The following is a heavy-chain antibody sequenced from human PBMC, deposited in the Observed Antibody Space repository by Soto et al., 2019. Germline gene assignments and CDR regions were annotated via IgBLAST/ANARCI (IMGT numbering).Heavy chain of an antibody. CDR1: GFTFSSYA. V-gene: IGHV3-23*01. CDR2: ISGSGGST. D-gene: IGHD3-22*01. Sequence: GGSLRLSCAASGFTFSSYAMSWVRQAPGKGLEWVSAISGSGGSTYYADSVKGRFTISRDNSKNTLYLQMNSLRAEDTAVYYCATIVARYDSSGPDYWGQGTLVTVSS. CDR3: ATIVARYDSSGPDY. J-gene: IGHJ4*02.